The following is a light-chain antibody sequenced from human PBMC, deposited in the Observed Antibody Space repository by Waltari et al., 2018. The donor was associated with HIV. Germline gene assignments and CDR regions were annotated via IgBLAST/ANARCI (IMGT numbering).Light chain of an antibody. V-gene: IGLV2-14*01. CDR3: SSYTSGSTLV. CDR1: SSDLRGPNH. CDR2: DVS. J-gene: IGLJ3*02. Sequence: QSALTQPASVSGSPGQSSTTPCPGPSSDLRGPNHVSCYQQHPGKAPKLMVYDVSNRPAGVSDRFSGTKSGNTASLTISGRQAEDEADYYCSSYTSGSTLVFGGGTKLSVL.